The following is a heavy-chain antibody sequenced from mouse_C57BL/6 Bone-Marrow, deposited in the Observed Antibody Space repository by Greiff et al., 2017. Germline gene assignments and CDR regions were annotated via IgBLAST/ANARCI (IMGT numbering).Heavy chain of an antibody. CDR3: ASLNCHFYV. V-gene: IGHV1-26*01. CDR2: INPNNGGT. J-gene: IGHJ1*03. D-gene: IGHD4-1*01. CDR1: GYTFTDYY. Sequence: EVQLQQSGPELVKPGASVKISCKASGYTFTDYYMNWVKQSHGKSLEWIGDINPNNGGTSYNQKFKGKATLTVDKSSSTAYMELRSLTSEDSAVYYCASLNCHFYVWGTGTTVTVSS.